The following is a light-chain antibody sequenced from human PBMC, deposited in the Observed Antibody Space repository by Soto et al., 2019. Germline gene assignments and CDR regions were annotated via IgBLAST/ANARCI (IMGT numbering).Light chain of an antibody. CDR2: SNN. V-gene: IGLV1-44*01. CDR3: AAWDDRLNGYV. CDR1: SSNIGSNT. J-gene: IGLJ1*01. Sequence: QSVLTQPPSASGTPGQRVTISGSGSSSNIGSNTINWYQQLPGTAPKLLIYSNNQQPSGVPDRFSGSKSGTSASLAISGLQSEDEADYYCAAWDDRLNGYVFGTGTKVTVL.